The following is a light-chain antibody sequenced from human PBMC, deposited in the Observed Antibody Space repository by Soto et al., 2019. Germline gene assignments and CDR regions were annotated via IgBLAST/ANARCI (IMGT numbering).Light chain of an antibody. CDR1: SSDLGSHKY. J-gene: IGLJ1*01. CDR3: GSYTSISTYY. V-gene: IGLV2-14*01. CDR2: EVS. Sequence: QTLLAQPDYVSGSPGQSITISCTGTSSDLGSHKYVSWYQHYPGKAPQLMIYEVSNRPSGVSNRFSGSKSGNTASLTISGLQAEDEADYYCGSYTSISTYYFGTGTKVTVL.